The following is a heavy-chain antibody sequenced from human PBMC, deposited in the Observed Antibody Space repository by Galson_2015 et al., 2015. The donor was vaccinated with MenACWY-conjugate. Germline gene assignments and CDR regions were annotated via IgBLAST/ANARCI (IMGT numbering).Heavy chain of an antibody. V-gene: IGHV3-23*01. CDR1: GFTFSTYP. Sequence: SLRLSCAASGFTFSTYPMSWARQAPGKGLEWVSAITVSGDNTYYADSVKGRFAISRDNSKNTLSLQMNSLRTEDTAVYYCAKGLRGPAAGTDYFDYWGQGTLVTVSS. CDR3: AKGLRGPAAGTDYFDY. J-gene: IGHJ4*02. CDR2: ITVSGDNT. D-gene: IGHD6-13*01.